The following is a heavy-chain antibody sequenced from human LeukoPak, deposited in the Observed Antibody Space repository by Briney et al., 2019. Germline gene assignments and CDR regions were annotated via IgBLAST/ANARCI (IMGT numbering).Heavy chain of an antibody. Sequence: SETLSLTCSVSGGSISIYYWSWIRQPAGKGLEWIGRIYTSGSTNYNPSLKSRVTMSVDTSKNQFSLKLSSVTAADTAVYYCAREGDVVVKGAHDAFDIWGQGTMVTVSS. V-gene: IGHV4-4*07. CDR1: GGSISIYY. D-gene: IGHD3-22*01. J-gene: IGHJ3*02. CDR3: AREGDVVVKGAHDAFDI. CDR2: IYTSGST.